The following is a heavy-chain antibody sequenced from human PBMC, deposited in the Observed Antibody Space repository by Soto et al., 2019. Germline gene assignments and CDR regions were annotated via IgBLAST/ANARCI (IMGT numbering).Heavy chain of an antibody. CDR2: IYYTGST. J-gene: IGHJ4*02. V-gene: IGHV4-30-4*01. D-gene: IGHD1-26*01. CDR1: GGSISSGEYY. Sequence: TLSVTCIVSGGSISSGEYYWSWIRQPPGKGLECIGYIYYTGSTYYNPSLNSRLTISVDTSKNQFSLKLSSVTAADTAVYYCARVRSPLPARIDYWGQGTLVPVSS. CDR3: ARVRSPLPARIDY.